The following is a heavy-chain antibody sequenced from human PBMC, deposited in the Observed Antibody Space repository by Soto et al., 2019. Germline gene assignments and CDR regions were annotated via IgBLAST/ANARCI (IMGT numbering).Heavy chain of an antibody. J-gene: IGHJ6*02. CDR1: GFTFSSYS. CDR2: ISSSSSYI. CDR3: ARDQEELRDYGMDV. D-gene: IGHD1-26*01. Sequence: GGSLRLSCAASGFTFSSYSMNWVRQAPGKGLEWVSSISSSSSYIYYADSVKGRFTISRDNAKNSLYLQMNSLRAEDTAVYYCARDQEELRDYGMDVWGQGTTVTVSS. V-gene: IGHV3-21*01.